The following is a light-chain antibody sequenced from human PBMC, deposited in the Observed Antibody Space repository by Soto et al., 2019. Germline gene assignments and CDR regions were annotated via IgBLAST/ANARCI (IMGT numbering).Light chain of an antibody. CDR1: SSDVGGYNY. CDR3: TSYAGGNNV. Sequence: QSALTQPPSASGSPGQSVTISCTGTSSDVGGYNYVSWYQQHPGKVPKLMVYAVNKRPSGVPDRFSGSKSGNTASLTVSGLKAEDEADYYCTSYAGGNNVFGTGTKLTVL. CDR2: AVN. V-gene: IGLV2-8*01. J-gene: IGLJ1*01.